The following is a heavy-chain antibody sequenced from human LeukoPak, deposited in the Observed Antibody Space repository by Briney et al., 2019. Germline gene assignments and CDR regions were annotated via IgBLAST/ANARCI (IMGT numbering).Heavy chain of an antibody. V-gene: IGHV4-59*01. CDR2: IYYSGST. D-gene: IGHD6-19*01. CDR1: GGSISSYY. J-gene: IGHJ6*02. Sequence: PSETLSLTCTVSGGSISSYYWSWIRQPPGKGLEWIGYIYYSGSTNYNPSLKSRVTISVDTSKNQFSLKLSSVTAADTAVYYCARAGSSGSFSHYYYYYYGMDVWGQGTTVTVSS. CDR3: ARAGSSGSFSHYYYYYYGMDV.